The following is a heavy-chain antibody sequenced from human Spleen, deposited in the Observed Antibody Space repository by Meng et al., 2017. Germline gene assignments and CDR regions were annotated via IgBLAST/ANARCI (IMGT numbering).Heavy chain of an antibody. CDR3: ARDEDISAAGKLFGDY. J-gene: IGHJ4*02. D-gene: IGHD6-25*01. CDR2: IYPNSGGT. Sequence: ASVKVSCKASGYLFTGYYLHWVRQAPGQGLEWMGWIYPNSGGTYYAHKFQGRVTMTRDTSISTAYMELSGLRSDDTAMYYCARDEDISAAGKLFGDYWGQGTLVTVSS. V-gene: IGHV1-2*02. CDR1: GYLFTGYY.